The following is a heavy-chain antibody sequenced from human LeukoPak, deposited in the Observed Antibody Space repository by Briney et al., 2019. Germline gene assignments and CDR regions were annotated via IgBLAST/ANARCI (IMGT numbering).Heavy chain of an antibody. CDR2: IFYSGTT. V-gene: IGHV4-59*08. Sequence: KSSETLSLTCTVSGGSIRSYYWSWIRQPPGKGLEWVGYIFYSGTTDSNPSLKSRVTISVDTSKNQFSLKLSSVTAADTAVYYCARTYCSGGSCHFDYWGQGTLVIVSS. CDR1: GGSIRSYY. CDR3: ARTYCSGGSCHFDY. J-gene: IGHJ4*02. D-gene: IGHD2-15*01.